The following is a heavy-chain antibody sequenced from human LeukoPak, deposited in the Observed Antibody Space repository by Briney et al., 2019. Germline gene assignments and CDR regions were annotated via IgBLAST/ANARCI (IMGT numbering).Heavy chain of an antibody. D-gene: IGHD1-26*01. V-gene: IGHV4-4*07. J-gene: IGHJ5*02. CDR2: IYTRGST. Sequence: SETLSLTCTVSGGSISSYYWSWIRQPAGKGLEWSGRIYTRGSTNYNPSLKSRVTMSVDTSKNQFSLKLSSVTDADTAVYYCARDIRRWTGATLDWFDPWGQGSLVTVSS. CDR1: GGSISSYY. CDR3: ARDIRRWTGATLDWFDP.